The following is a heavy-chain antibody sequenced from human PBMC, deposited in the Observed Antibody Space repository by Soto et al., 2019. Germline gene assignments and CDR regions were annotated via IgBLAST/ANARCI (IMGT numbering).Heavy chain of an antibody. CDR1: GFTFRTYG. J-gene: IGHJ2*01. CDR2: ISYDGSNR. CDR3: AKGHRDDLVGATTGGWYFDL. D-gene: IGHD1-26*01. V-gene: IGHV3-30*18. Sequence: GGSLRLSCAASGFTFRTYGMHWVRQAPGKGLEWVAVISYDGSNRYYADSVKGRFTISRDNSKNTLYLQMNSLRAEDTAVYYRAKGHRDDLVGATTGGWYFDLWVRGTLVTVSS.